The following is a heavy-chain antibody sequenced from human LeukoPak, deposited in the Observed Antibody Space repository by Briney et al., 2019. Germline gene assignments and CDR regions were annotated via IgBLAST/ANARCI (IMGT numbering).Heavy chain of an antibody. CDR1: GFNFDNYA. J-gene: IGHJ4*02. CDR3: ARRGSSWYFDY. D-gene: IGHD6-13*01. CDR2: INWNSGSI. V-gene: IGHV3-9*01. Sequence: GGSLRLFCAASGFNFDNYAINWVRQHPGKDLVWVSGINWNSGSIGYADSVKGRFTISRDNAKNSLYLQMNSLRAEDTALYYCARRGSSWYFDYWGQGTLVTVSS.